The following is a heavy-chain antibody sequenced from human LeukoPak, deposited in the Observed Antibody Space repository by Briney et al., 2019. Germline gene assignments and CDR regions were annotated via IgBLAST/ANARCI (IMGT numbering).Heavy chain of an antibody. CDR1: GYTLTELS. Sequence: ASVKVSCKVSGYTLTELSMHWVRQAPGKGLEWMGGFDPEDGETIYAQKFQGRVTITEDTSTDTAYMELSSLRSEDTAVYYCATVNPWETALDYWGQGTLVTVSS. V-gene: IGHV1-24*01. CDR2: FDPEDGET. D-gene: IGHD1-26*01. J-gene: IGHJ4*02. CDR3: ATVNPWETALDY.